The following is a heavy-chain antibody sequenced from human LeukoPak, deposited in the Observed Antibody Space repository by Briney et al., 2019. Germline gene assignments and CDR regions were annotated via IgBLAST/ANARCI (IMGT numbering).Heavy chain of an antibody. CDR3: AKDHVLLWFGELLPQAHDY. CDR1: GFTFSSYA. V-gene: IGHV3-23*01. J-gene: IGHJ4*02. Sequence: PGGSLRLSCAASGFTFSSYAMSGVRQAPGKALEWVSAISGSGGSTYYADSVKGRFTISRDNSKNTLYLQMNSLRAEDTAVYYCAKDHVLLWFGELLPQAHDYWGQGTLVTVSS. CDR2: ISGSGGST. D-gene: IGHD3-10*01.